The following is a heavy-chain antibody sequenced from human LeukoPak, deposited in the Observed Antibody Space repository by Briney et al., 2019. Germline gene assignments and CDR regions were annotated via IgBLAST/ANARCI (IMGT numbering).Heavy chain of an antibody. D-gene: IGHD2-21*01. J-gene: IGHJ4*02. Sequence: GGSLRLSCATSGFTFSSSAMSWVRQPPGKGLAWVSLVSSSGANTYYADPVKGRFTISRDNSKDTVYLQMNSLRAEDTAIYYCAKDIQGSYWGQGTLVTVSS. CDR1: GFTFSSSA. CDR3: AKDIQGSY. CDR2: VSSSGANT. V-gene: IGHV3-23*01.